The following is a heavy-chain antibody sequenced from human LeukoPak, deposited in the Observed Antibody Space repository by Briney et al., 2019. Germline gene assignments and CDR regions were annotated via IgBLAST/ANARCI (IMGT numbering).Heavy chain of an antibody. CDR3: ARDLEVVTARTSD. J-gene: IGHJ4*02. D-gene: IGHD2-21*02. CDR1: GFTFSSYA. V-gene: IGHV3-23*01. Sequence: GGSLRLSCAASGFTFSSYAMSWVRQAPGKGLEWVSAISGSGGSTYYADSVKGRFTISRDNAKNSLYLQMNSLRAEDTAVYYCARDLEVVTARTSDWGQGTLVTVSS. CDR2: ISGSGGST.